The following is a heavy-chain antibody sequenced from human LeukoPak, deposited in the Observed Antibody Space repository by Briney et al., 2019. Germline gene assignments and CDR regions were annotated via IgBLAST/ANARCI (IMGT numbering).Heavy chain of an antibody. J-gene: IGHJ5*02. CDR3: AREAITIFGVVRTQTTYGPHRFDP. CDR2: IIPIFGTA. Sequence: SVKVSCKASGGTFSSYAISWVRQAPGQGLEWMGGIIPIFGTANYAQKFQGRVTITADESTSTAYMELSSLRSEDTAVYYCAREAITIFGVVRTQTTYGPHRFDPWGQGTLVTVSS. CDR1: GGTFSSYA. D-gene: IGHD3-3*01. V-gene: IGHV1-69*01.